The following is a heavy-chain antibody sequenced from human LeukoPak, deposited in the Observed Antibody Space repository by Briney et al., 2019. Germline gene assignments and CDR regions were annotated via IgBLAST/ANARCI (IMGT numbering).Heavy chain of an antibody. J-gene: IGHJ4*02. D-gene: IGHD1-1*01. CDR3: AKWPRYSYFDY. CDR1: GFTFSSYG. CDR2: ISYDGSNK. Sequence: GGSLRLSCAASGFTFSSYGMHWVRQAPGKGLEWAAVISYDGSNKYYADSVKGRFTISRDNSKNTLYLQMNSLRAEDTAVYYCAKWPRYSYFDYWGQGTLVTVSS. V-gene: IGHV3-30*18.